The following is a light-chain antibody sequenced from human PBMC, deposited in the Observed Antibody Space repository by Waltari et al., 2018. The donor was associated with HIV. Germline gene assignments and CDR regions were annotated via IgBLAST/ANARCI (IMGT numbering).Light chain of an antibody. Sequence: SALTQPASVSGSPGQSITISCTGSSSDIGAYDYVCWYQQHPGEAPKLIIYDVSRRPSGISHRFSGSKSVNTASLTISGLQAEDEADYYCSSYTGSSTLGVFGTGTTVTVL. CDR1: SSDIGAYDY. CDR3: SSYTGSSTLGV. J-gene: IGLJ1*01. CDR2: DVS. V-gene: IGLV2-14*03.